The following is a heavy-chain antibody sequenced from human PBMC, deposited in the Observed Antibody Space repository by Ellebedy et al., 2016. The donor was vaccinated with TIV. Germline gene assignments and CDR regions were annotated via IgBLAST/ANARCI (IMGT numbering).Heavy chain of an antibody. J-gene: IGHJ4*02. Sequence: ASVKVSCKTSGYTFTNYGISWVRQAPGQGLEWMGVLDARVGSTTYAQRLQGRLTLTRDTSTRTVYMELSSLRSEDTAVYFCASVPSAGADFWGQGTLVTVSS. CDR3: ASVPSAGADF. CDR1: GYTFTNYG. D-gene: IGHD4-17*01. V-gene: IGHV1-18*01. CDR2: LDARVGST.